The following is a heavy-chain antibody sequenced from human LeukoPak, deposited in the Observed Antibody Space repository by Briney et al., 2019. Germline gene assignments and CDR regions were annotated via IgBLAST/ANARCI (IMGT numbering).Heavy chain of an antibody. J-gene: IGHJ4*02. V-gene: IGHV4-38-2*02. CDR2: INHSGST. CDR3: ARGRRIVGGFDY. CDR1: GYSISSGYY. D-gene: IGHD3-16*01. Sequence: SETLSLTCTVSGYSISSGYYWSWIRQPPGEGLEWIGEINHSGSTNYNPSLKSRVTISVDTSKNQFSLKLSSVTAADTAVYYCARGRRIVGGFDYWGQGTLVTVSS.